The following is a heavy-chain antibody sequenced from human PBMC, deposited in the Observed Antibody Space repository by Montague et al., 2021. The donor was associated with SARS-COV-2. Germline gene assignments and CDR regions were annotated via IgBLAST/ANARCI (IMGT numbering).Heavy chain of an antibody. CDR3: ARDRVHPDYGDAFDL. CDR2: ITYDGIDK. Sequence: SLRLSCAASGFIFSNFAFHWVRQAPGKGLEWVAIITYDGIDKFYADSVKGRFTISRDNSKSTLYLRLNSLTPEDTAVYYCARDRVHPDYGDAFDLWGRGTLVTVSS. V-gene: IGHV3-30*04. J-gene: IGHJ3*01. D-gene: IGHD4/OR15-4a*01. CDR1: GFIFSNFA.